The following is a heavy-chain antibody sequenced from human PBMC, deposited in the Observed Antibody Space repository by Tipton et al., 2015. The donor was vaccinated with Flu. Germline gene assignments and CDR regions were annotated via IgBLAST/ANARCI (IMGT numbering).Heavy chain of an antibody. Sequence: TLSLTCAVYGGSFSGYYWSWIRQPPGKGLEWIGEIKHSGSTNYNPSLKSRVTISVETYKNQFSLKLSSVTAADTAVYYCARGRITMVRGVNDWGQGTLVTVSS. J-gene: IGHJ4*02. CDR3: ARGRITMVRGVND. V-gene: IGHV4-34*01. CDR2: IKHSGST. D-gene: IGHD3-10*01. CDR1: GGSFSGYY.